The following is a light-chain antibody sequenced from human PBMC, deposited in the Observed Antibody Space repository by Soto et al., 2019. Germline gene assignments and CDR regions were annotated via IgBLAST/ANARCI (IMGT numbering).Light chain of an antibody. CDR1: QSVLYSSNHQNY. CDR3: QQYYTTPLT. V-gene: IGKV4-1*01. J-gene: IGKJ4*01. CDR2: WAS. Sequence: DIVMTQSPDSLAVSLGERPTINCKSSQSVLYSSNHQNYLAWYQQKPGQPPPLLIYWASTRESGVPDRFSGSGSGTDFTLTISSLQAEDVAVYYCQQYYTTPLTFGGGTKVEIK.